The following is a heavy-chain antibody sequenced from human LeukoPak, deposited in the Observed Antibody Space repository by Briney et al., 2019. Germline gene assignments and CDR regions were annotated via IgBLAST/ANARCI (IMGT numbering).Heavy chain of an antibody. D-gene: IGHD3-3*02. J-gene: IGHJ4*02. V-gene: IGHV3-11*01. CDR2: ISSSSSTI. Sequence: GGSLRLPCAASGFTLSDYYMSWIRQAPGKGLEWVSYISSSSSTIYYADSVKGRFTISRDNAENSLYLQMNSLRAEDTAVYYCARVLIVGVVIDYFDYWGQGALVTVSS. CDR3: ARVLIVGVVIDYFDY. CDR1: GFTLSDYY.